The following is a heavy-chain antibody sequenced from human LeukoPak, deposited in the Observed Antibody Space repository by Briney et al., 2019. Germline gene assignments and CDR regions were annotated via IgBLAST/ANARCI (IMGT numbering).Heavy chain of an antibody. Sequence: SETLSLTCTVSGGSISSSSYYWGWIRQPPGKGLEWIGSIYYSGSTYYNPSLKSRVTISVDTSKNQFSLKLSSVTAADTAVYYCARAFEDSSGYYYPGDAFDIWGQGTMVTVSS. CDR1: GGSISSSSYY. J-gene: IGHJ3*02. CDR2: IYYSGST. CDR3: ARAFEDSSGYYYPGDAFDI. D-gene: IGHD3-22*01. V-gene: IGHV4-39*07.